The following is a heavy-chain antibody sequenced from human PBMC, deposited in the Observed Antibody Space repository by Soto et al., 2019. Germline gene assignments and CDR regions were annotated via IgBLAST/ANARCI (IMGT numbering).Heavy chain of an antibody. CDR2: IIPIFGTA. J-gene: IGHJ6*02. CDR1: GGTFSSYA. D-gene: IGHD3-10*01. CDR3: AREWGIATTGEGMDV. Sequence: QVQLVQSGAEVKKPGSSVKVSCKASGGTFSSYALSWVRQAPGHALEWMGGIIPIFGTANYAQKFQGRVTITADESTSTAYMELSSLRAEDTAVYYCAREWGIATTGEGMDVWGQGTTVTVSS. V-gene: IGHV1-69*01.